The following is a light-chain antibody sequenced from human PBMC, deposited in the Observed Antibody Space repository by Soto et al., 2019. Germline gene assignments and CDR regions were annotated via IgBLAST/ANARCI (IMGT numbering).Light chain of an antibody. CDR2: DVS. CDR3: NSYTSSSTHVV. Sequence: QSALTQHASVSGSPGQSITISCTGTSSDVGGYNYVSWYQQHPGKAPKLMIYDVSNRPSGVSNRFSGSKSGNTASLTISGLQAEDEAEYYCNSYTSSSTHVVFGGGTKLTVL. CDR1: SSDVGGYNY. V-gene: IGLV2-14*01. J-gene: IGLJ2*01.